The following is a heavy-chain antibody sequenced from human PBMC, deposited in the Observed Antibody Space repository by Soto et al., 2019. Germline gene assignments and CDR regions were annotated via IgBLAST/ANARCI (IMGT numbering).Heavy chain of an antibody. V-gene: IGHV6-1*01. Sequence: SQTLSLTCVISGDSVSSNSVGWHWIRQSPSRGLEWLGRTYYRSRWYIDYAPFVKSRITIKADTSKSQFSLQLTSVTPEDTAVYSCARSYSYAYAYWVRGTLVTVSS. D-gene: IGHD5-18*01. J-gene: IGHJ4*02. CDR3: ARSYSYAYAY. CDR1: GDSVSSNSVG. CDR2: TYYRSRWYI.